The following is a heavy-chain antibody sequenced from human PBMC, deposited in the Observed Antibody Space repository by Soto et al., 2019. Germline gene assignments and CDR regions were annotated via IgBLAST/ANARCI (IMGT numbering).Heavy chain of an antibody. Sequence: LRLSCAASGFTFSSYAMSWVRQAPGKGLEWVSAISGSGGSTYYADSVKGRFTISRDNSKNTLYLQMNSLRAEDTAVYYCAKPPRSSGYAWFDPWGQGTLVTVSS. CDR1: GFTFSSYA. J-gene: IGHJ5*02. CDR3: AKPPRSSGYAWFDP. D-gene: IGHD3-22*01. V-gene: IGHV3-23*01. CDR2: ISGSGGST.